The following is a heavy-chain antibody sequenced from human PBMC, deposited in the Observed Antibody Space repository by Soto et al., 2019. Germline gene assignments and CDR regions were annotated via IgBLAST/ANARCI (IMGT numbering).Heavy chain of an antibody. CDR2: IYYSGST. V-gene: IGHV4-59*08. CDR3: ARLGQLSSFDY. Sequence: PSETLSLTCTVSGGSISSYYWSWIRQPPGKGLEWIGHIYYSGSTNYNPSLKSRVTISVDTSKNQFSLKLSSVTAADTAVYYCARLGQLSSFDYWGQGTLVTVSS. CDR1: GGSISSYY. J-gene: IGHJ4*02. D-gene: IGHD5-18*01.